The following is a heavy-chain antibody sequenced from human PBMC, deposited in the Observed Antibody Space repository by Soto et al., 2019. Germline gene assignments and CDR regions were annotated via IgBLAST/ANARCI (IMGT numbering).Heavy chain of an antibody. CDR2: IDDNGGTT. J-gene: IGHJ5*02. D-gene: IGHD6-6*01. Sequence: EVQLVESGGGLVQPGGSLRLSCAASGFTFSSYWMHWVRQAPGKGLVWVSRIDDNGGTTNYADSVKGRFSISRDNAKNTLFLQMHSLRDQDHALYYCVREEYTCSWAPLDLWGQGNLVTVSS. V-gene: IGHV3-74*01. CDR1: GFTFSSYW. CDR3: VREEYTCSWAPLDL.